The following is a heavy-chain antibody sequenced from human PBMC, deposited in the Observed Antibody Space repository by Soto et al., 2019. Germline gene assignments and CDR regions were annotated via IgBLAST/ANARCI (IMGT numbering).Heavy chain of an antibody. Sequence: EVQLVESGGGLVKPGGSLRLSCAASGFTFSSYSRNWVRQAPGKGLEWVSSISTIYYADSVKGRFTISRDNAKNSLYLQMNSLRAEDTAVYYCARDGGSYYFDYWGQGTLVTVSS. CDR2: ISTI. CDR1: GFTFSSYS. J-gene: IGHJ4*02. CDR3: ARDGGSYYFDY. D-gene: IGHD1-26*01. V-gene: IGHV3-21*01.